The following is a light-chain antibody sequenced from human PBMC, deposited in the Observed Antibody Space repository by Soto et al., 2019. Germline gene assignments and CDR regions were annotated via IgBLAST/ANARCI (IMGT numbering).Light chain of an antibody. V-gene: IGKV3-11*01. J-gene: IGKJ4*01. Sequence: EIVLTQSPATLSLSPGERATLSCRASQSVSSYLAWYQQKPGQAPRLLIYDASNRATGNPARFSGSGSGTDFTLTISSLEPEVFAVYYCQQRSNWPPLLTFGGGTKVEIK. CDR1: QSVSSY. CDR2: DAS. CDR3: QQRSNWPPLLT.